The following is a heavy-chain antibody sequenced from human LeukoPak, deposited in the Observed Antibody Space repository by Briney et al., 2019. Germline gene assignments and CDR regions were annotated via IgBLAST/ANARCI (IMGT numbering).Heavy chain of an antibody. D-gene: IGHD3-3*01. CDR3: AREGDFWSGYYNYYYYYMDV. V-gene: IGHV4-34*01. J-gene: IGHJ6*03. CDR2: INHSGST. CDR1: GGSFSGYY. Sequence: SETLSLTCAVYGGSFSGYYWSWIRQPPGKGLEWIGEINHSGSTNYNPSLKSRVTISVDTSKNQFSLKLSSVTAADTAVYYCAREGDFWSGYYNYYYYYMDVWAKGPRSPSP.